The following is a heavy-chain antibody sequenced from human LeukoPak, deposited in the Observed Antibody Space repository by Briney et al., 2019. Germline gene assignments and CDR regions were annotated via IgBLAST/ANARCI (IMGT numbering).Heavy chain of an antibody. CDR1: GYTFTSYD. V-gene: IGHV1-8*01. Sequence: GASVKVSCKASGYTFTSYDINWVRQATGQGLEWMGWMNPNSGNTDYAQKFQGRVTMTRNTSISTAYMELSSLRSEDTAVYYCARAVTTIAPNWFDPWGQGTLVTVSS. CDR2: MNPNSGNT. D-gene: IGHD4-11*01. J-gene: IGHJ5*02. CDR3: ARAVTTIAPNWFDP.